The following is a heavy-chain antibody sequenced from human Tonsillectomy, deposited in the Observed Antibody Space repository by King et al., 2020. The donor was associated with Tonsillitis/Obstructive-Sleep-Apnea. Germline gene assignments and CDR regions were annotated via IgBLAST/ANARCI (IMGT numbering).Heavy chain of an antibody. V-gene: IGHV3-49*04. D-gene: IGHD3-3*01. CDR1: GSTFGDYA. CDR3: ASDYDFGSGPISYCYYYCVEV. Sequence: VQLVESGGGLVQPGRSLRLSCTASGSTFGDYAINWVRQAPGKGLEWVGFIRSKGYGGTTEYAASVKGRFTISRDDSKSIAYLQMNSLKTEDTAVYYCASDYDFGSGPISYCYYYCVEVGGKGRTVTVSS. CDR2: IRSKGYGGTT. J-gene: IGHJ6*03.